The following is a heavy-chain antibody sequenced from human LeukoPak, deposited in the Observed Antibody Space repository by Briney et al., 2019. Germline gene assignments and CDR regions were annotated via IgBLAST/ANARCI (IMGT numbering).Heavy chain of an antibody. V-gene: IGHV3-15*01. D-gene: IGHD3-10*01. CDR3: ATLNSDEFDY. J-gene: IGHJ4*02. Sequence: PGGSLRLSCAASGFTFSNAWMSWVRQAPGKGLEWVGRIKSKTDGGTTDYAAPVKGRFTISRDDSKNTLYLQMNSLRAEDTAVYYCATLNSDEFDYWGQGTLVTVSS. CDR1: GFTFSNAW. CDR2: IKSKTDGGTT.